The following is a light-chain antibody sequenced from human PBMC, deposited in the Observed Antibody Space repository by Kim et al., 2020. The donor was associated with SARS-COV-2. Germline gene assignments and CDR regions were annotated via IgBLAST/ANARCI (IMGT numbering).Light chain of an antibody. CDR1: TSNIASNA. V-gene: IGLV1-44*01. CDR2: NNN. Sequence: QSVVTQPPSVSGTPGQRVTISCSGTTSNIASNAVNWYQQVPGTAPKLLIYNNNQRPSGVPDRFSGSKSGTSASLAISGLQSEDEADYYCVAWDDGLHTWMFGGGTQLTVL. J-gene: IGLJ3*02. CDR3: VAWDDGLHTWM.